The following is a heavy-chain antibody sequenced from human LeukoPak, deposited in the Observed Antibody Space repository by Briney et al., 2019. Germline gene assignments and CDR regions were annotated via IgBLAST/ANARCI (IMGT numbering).Heavy chain of an antibody. CDR2: IRASGENT. V-gene: IGHV3-23*01. D-gene: IGHD6-6*01. Sequence: GGSLRLSCAASGFTFSNFAMTWVRQAPGKGLEWVSAIRASGENTFYVDSVKGRFAISRDNSKNTLYLQMNSLRAEDTAVYYCAREPYSSSYYFDYWGQGTLVTVSS. J-gene: IGHJ4*02. CDR3: AREPYSSSYYFDY. CDR1: GFTFSNFA.